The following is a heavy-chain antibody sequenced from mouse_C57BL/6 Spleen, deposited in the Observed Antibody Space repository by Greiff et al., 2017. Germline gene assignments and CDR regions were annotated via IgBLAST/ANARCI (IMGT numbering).Heavy chain of an antibody. J-gene: IGHJ4*01. D-gene: IGHD3-3*01. CDR3: AREPFRDAMDY. Sequence: EVHLVESGGGLVKPGGSLKLSCAASGFTFSSYAMSWVRQTPEKRLEWVATISDGGSYTYYPDNVKGRFTISRDNAKNNLYLQMSHLKSEDTAMYYCAREPFRDAMDYWGQGTSVTVSS. CDR1: GFTFSSYA. CDR2: ISDGGSYT. V-gene: IGHV5-4*01.